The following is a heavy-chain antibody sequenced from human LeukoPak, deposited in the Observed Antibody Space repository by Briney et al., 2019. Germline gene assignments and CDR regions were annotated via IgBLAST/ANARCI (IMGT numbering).Heavy chain of an antibody. Sequence: GGSLRLSCAASGFTFSSYSMNWARQAPGEGLEWVSSISSSGSYIYYADSVKGRFTISRDNARNSLFLQMNSLRAEDTAVYYCARDHPVAAQNVGYYYMDVWGKGTTVSVSS. CDR2: ISSSGSYI. CDR1: GFTFSSYS. D-gene: IGHD6-19*01. J-gene: IGHJ6*03. CDR3: ARDHPVAAQNVGYYYMDV. V-gene: IGHV3-21*01.